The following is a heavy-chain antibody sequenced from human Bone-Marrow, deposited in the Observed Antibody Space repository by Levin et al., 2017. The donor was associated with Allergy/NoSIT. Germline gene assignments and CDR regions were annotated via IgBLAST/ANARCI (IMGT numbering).Heavy chain of an antibody. CDR2: VHRSGNT. D-gene: IGHD3-10*01. J-gene: IGHJ4*02. CDR3: ARDYTYGSGLDY. Sequence: SETLSLTCSVSGVSVNGASYYWSWIRQPPGKGLEWIGYVHRSGNTNYNASLQSRVTISLDTSKNQFSLRLNSVTAADTAVYYCARDYTYGSGLDYWGQGTLVTVSS. V-gene: IGHV4-61*01. CDR1: GVSVNGASYY.